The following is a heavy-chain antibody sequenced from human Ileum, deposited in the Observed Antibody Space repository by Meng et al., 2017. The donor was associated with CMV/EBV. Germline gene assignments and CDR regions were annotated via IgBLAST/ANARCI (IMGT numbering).Heavy chain of an antibody. CDR1: GFTFSSYG. Sequence: QVPVVESGGGVVHPGGALRLSWEASGFTFSSYGMHWVRQAPGKGLEWVAVILYDGSNKYYADSVKGRFTVSRDNSKNTLHLQMTSLRPEDTAVYYCASLGDYGAPWGQGTLVTVSS. CDR3: ASLGDYGAP. V-gene: IGHV3-30*19. D-gene: IGHD4-17*01. CDR2: ILYDGSNK. J-gene: IGHJ5*02.